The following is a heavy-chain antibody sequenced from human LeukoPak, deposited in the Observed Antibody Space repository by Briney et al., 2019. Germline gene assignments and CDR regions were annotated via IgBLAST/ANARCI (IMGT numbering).Heavy chain of an antibody. J-gene: IGHJ6*03. V-gene: IGHV1-8*01. CDR1: GYTFTSYD. CDR3: ARGVLRYFDWLPSYYYYYYMDV. D-gene: IGHD3-9*01. Sequence: ASVKVSCKASGYTFTSYDINWVRQATGQGLEWMGWMNPNSGNTGYAQKLQGRVTMTRNTSISTAYMELSSLRSEDTAVYYCARGVLRYFDWLPSYYYYYYMDVWGKGTTVTISS. CDR2: MNPNSGNT.